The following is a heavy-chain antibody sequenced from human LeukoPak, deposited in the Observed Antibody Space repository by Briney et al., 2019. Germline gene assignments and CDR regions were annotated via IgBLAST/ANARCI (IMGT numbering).Heavy chain of an antibody. V-gene: IGHV3-7*05. D-gene: IGHD1-26*01. CDR1: GFTFRMSW. CDR2: ENQDGSEK. Sequence: QPGGSLRLSCGASGFTFRMSWMSWVRQAPGKGLEWVANENQDGSEKYYVDSVKGRFTISRDTAKNTLYLQMNSLRAEDTAVYYCARDGRSGNFDKWGQGTLVSVSS. J-gene: IGHJ4*02. CDR3: ARDGRSGNFDK.